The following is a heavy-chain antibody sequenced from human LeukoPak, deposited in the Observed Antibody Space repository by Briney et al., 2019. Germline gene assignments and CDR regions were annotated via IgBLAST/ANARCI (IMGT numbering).Heavy chain of an antibody. J-gene: IGHJ6*03. Sequence: PSETLSLTCTVSGDSISSFYWSWIRQPAGKGLEWIGRIYTSGSTNYNPSLKSRVTMSVDTSKNQFSLKLSSVTAADTAVYYCARHCSGGSCYPNYYYYYMDVWGKGTTVTVSS. CDR1: GDSISSFY. CDR3: ARHCSGGSCYPNYYYYYMDV. V-gene: IGHV4-4*07. D-gene: IGHD2-15*01. CDR2: IYTSGST.